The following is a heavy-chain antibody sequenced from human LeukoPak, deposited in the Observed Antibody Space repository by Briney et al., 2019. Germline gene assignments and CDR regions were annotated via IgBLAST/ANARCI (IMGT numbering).Heavy chain of an antibody. CDR3: ARQTAMGRSGDY. J-gene: IGHJ4*02. Sequence: GESLKISCKASGYSFTSYWIGWVRQMPGKGLEWMGIIDPSDSENRYTPSFQGQVTISVDKSLTTAYLQWNSLKASGTAMYYCARQTAMGRSGDYWGQGTLVTVSS. D-gene: IGHD5-18*01. V-gene: IGHV5-51*01. CDR2: IDPSDSEN. CDR1: GYSFTSYW.